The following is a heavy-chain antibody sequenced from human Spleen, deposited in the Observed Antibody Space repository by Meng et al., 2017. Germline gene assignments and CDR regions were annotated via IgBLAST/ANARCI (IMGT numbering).Heavy chain of an antibody. CDR3: ARVSTNYSNRSSHFDY. J-gene: IGHJ4*02. D-gene: IGHD4-11*01. V-gene: IGHV4-34*01. Sequence: QVQLQQWGAGLLNPSEPLSLTCAVYGGSFSGYYWSWIRQPPGKGLEWIGEINHSGSTNYNPSLKSRVTISVDTSKTQFSLKLSSVTAADTAVYSCARVSTNYSNRSSHFDYWGQGTLVTVSS. CDR1: GGSFSGYY. CDR2: INHSGST.